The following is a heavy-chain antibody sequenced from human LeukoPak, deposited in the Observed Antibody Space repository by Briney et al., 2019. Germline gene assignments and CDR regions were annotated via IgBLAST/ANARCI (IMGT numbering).Heavy chain of an antibody. D-gene: IGHD3-10*02. Sequence: GASVKVSCKASGYTFTGYYMHWVRQAPGQGLEWMGWINPNSGGTNYAQKFQGRVTMTRDTSISTAYMELSRLRSDDTAVYYCARDSYYYVLAAFDIWGQGTMVTVSS. V-gene: IGHV1-2*02. CDR3: ARDSYYYVLAAFDI. J-gene: IGHJ3*02. CDR1: GYTFTGYY. CDR2: INPNSGGT.